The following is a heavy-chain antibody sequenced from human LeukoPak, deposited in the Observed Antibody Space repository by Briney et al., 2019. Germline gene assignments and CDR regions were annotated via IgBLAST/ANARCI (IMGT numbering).Heavy chain of an antibody. CDR3: TTSNYYYDSNAWY. Sequence: GSLRLSCAASGFTFSNAYMNWVRQAPGKGLEWVGRVKSKTDGGTTDYAAFVQGRFTISRDDSKNTLYLQTNGLKTEDTAVYYCTTSNYYYDSNAWYWGQGALVTVSS. V-gene: IGHV3-15*07. D-gene: IGHD3-22*01. CDR1: GFTFSNAY. J-gene: IGHJ4*02. CDR2: VKSKTDGGTT.